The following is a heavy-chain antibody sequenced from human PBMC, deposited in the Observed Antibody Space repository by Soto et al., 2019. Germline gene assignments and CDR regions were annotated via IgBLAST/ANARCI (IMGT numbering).Heavy chain of an antibody. D-gene: IGHD2-2*01. CDR3: ARDLTIVPATHPRLENYGMDV. J-gene: IGHJ6*02. CDR2: VSPYNGHT. CDR1: GYSFTSYG. V-gene: IGHV1-18*01. Sequence: QVQLVQSAAEVKKPGASVKVSCKASGYSFTSYGISWVRRVPGQGLEWMGWVSPYNGHTQFAQRFQGRVTMTTDTSTKTAYMELRNLRSDDTAHYYCARDLTIVPATHPRLENYGMDVWGQGTTVIVSS.